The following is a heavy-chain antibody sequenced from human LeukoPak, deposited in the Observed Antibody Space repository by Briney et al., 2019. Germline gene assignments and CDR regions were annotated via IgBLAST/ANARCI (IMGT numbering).Heavy chain of an antibody. J-gene: IGHJ3*02. D-gene: IGHD6-19*01. CDR3: ASQHQYSSGWYWYAFDI. CDR1: GGSISGTYY. Sequence: SETLSLTCTVSGGSISGTYYWSWIRQPPGKGLEWIGYIYYTGTTDSNPSLKSRVTISLDTSKNQFSLNLSSVTAADTAVYYCASQHQYSSGWYWYAFDIWGQGTMVTVSS. V-gene: IGHV4-59*08. CDR2: IYYTGTT.